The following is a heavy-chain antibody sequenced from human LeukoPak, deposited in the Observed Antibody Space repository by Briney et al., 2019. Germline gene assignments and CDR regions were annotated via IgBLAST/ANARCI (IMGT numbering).Heavy chain of an antibody. CDR3: ARGYYGDHFDY. Sequence: PSETLSLTXTVSGGSISSYYWSWIRQTPGKGLEWIGYIYYSGSTNYNPSLKSRVTISVDTSKNQFSLKLSSVTAADTAVYYCARGYYGDHFDYWGQGTLVTVSS. CDR2: IYYSGST. D-gene: IGHD4-17*01. V-gene: IGHV4-59*01. CDR1: GGSISSYY. J-gene: IGHJ4*02.